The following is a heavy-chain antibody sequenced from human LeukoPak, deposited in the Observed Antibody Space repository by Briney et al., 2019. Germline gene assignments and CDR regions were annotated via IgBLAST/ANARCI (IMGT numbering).Heavy chain of an antibody. V-gene: IGHV4-61*05. J-gene: IGHJ4*02. CDR1: GGSISSNSYY. Sequence: SETLSLTCAVSGGSISSNSYYWGWIRQPPGKGLEWIGYIYNSGSTNYNPSLKSRVTISLDTSKNQFSLKLSSVTAADTAVYYCARGVVAAAGRTFDFWGQGTLVTVSS. CDR2: IYNSGST. CDR3: ARGVVAAAGRTFDF. D-gene: IGHD6-13*01.